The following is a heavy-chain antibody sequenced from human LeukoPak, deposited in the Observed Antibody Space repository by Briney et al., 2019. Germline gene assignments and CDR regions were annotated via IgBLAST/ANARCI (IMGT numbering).Heavy chain of an antibody. CDR1: GFTFSSYA. D-gene: IGHD6-13*01. J-gene: IGHJ6*02. Sequence: GGSLRLSCAASGFTFSSYAMHWVRQAPGKGLEWVAVISYDGSNKYYADSVKGRFTISRDNSKNTLYLQMNSLRAEDTAVYYCAKDIAAAGHYYYYGMDVWGQGTTVTVSS. CDR2: ISYDGSNK. V-gene: IGHV3-30*04. CDR3: AKDIAAAGHYYYYGMDV.